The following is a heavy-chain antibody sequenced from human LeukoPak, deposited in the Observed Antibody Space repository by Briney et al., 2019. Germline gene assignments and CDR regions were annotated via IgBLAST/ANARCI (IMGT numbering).Heavy chain of an antibody. Sequence: SETLSLTCTVSGGSISNYYWSWILQPPGKGLEWIGYIYASGGTNYNPSLKSRVTISVDTSKNQFSLRLSSVTAADTVMYYCARLTGYQQPTGGYYYYMDVWGKGTTVTVSS. CDR3: ARLTGYQQPTGGYYYYMDV. CDR1: GGSISNYY. CDR2: IYASGGT. J-gene: IGHJ6*03. D-gene: IGHD6-13*01. V-gene: IGHV4-4*09.